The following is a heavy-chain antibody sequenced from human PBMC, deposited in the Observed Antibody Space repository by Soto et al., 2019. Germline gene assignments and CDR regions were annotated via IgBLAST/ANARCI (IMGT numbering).Heavy chain of an antibody. CDR1: GFTFRSYA. D-gene: IGHD3-10*01. Sequence: EVQLLESGGGLVQPGGSLRLSCAASGFTFRSYAMSWVRQAPGKGLEWVSAISGGSGNINYADSVKGRFTIARDNSRNTLYLKMNSLRAGDTAVYYCASAPAYFGSELDSWGQGALVTVSS. CDR2: ISGGSGNI. J-gene: IGHJ4*02. CDR3: ASAPAYFGSELDS. V-gene: IGHV3-23*01.